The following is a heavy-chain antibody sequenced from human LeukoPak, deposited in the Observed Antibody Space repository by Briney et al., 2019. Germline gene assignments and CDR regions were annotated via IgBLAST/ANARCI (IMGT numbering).Heavy chain of an antibody. D-gene: IGHD5-12*01. CDR1: GGSISSGGYS. CDR2: IYHSGST. Sequence: SQTLSLTCAVSGGSISSGGYSWSWIRQPPGKGLEWIGYIYHSGSTYYNPSLKSRVTISVDRSKNQFSLKLSSVTAADTAVYYCARNIRGYSGYDRGLAFDIWGQGTMVTVSS. J-gene: IGHJ3*02. V-gene: IGHV4-30-2*01. CDR3: ARNIRGYSGYDRGLAFDI.